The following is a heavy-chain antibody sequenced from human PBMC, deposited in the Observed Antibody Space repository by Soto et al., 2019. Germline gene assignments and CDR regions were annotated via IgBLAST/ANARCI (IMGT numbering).Heavy chain of an antibody. Sequence: ASVKVSCKASGYTFTSYGISWVRQAPGQGLEWMGWISAYNGNTNYAQKLQGRVTMTTDTSTSTAYMELSSLRSEDTAAYYCAKSRKMATHLGAFDIWGQGTMVTVSS. CDR3: AKSRKMATHLGAFDI. D-gene: IGHD2-15*01. J-gene: IGHJ3*02. CDR1: GYTFTSYG. V-gene: IGHV1-18*01. CDR2: ISAYNGNT.